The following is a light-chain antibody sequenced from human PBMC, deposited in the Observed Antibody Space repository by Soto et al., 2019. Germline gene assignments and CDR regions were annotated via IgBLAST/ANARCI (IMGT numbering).Light chain of an antibody. CDR1: QSIPNNY. Sequence: EIVLTQSPGTLSLSPGERATLSCRASQSIPNNYLAWYQQKPGQAPRLLIDDASRRATGIPDRFSGSGSGTHFTLTLSRLEPDHFAVYYCPQCATSPLTFRQGTKVEIK. CDR3: PQCATSPLT. CDR2: DAS. J-gene: IGKJ1*01. V-gene: IGKV3-20*01.